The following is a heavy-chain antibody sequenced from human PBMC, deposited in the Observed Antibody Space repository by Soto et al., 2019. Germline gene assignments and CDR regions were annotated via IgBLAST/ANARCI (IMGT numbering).Heavy chain of an antibody. CDR2: INSDGSST. J-gene: IGHJ3*02. CDR3: ARDYYDSSGWDAFDI. D-gene: IGHD3-22*01. CDR1: GFTFSSYW. Sequence: HPGGSLRLSCAASGFTFSSYWMHWVRQAPGKGLVWVSRINSDGSSTSYADSVKGRFTISRDNAKNTLYLQMNSLRAEDTAVYYCARDYYDSSGWDAFDIWGQGTMVTVSS. V-gene: IGHV3-74*01.